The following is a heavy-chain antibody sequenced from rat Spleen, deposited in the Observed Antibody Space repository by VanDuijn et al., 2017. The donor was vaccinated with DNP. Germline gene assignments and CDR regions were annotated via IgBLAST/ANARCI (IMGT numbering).Heavy chain of an antibody. CDR3: ARCDTSGYCFDN. D-gene: IGHD4-3*01. J-gene: IGHJ2*01. CDR1: GFTFSNSD. Sequence: EVQLVESGGGLVQPGRSQKLSCAASGFTFSNSDMVWVRQTPTKGLEWVPSISTSGGNIYYRDSVKGRITVSRDNAKSTLNLQMDSLRSESTATYCCARCDTSGYCFDNWGQGVMVTVSS. V-gene: IGHV5-25*01. CDR2: ISTSGGNI.